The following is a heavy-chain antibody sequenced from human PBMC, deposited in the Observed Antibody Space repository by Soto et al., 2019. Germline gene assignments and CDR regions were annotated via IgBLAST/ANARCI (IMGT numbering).Heavy chain of an antibody. CDR3: AKDLGDRAANWFDT. V-gene: IGHV3-30*18. Sequence: QVQLVESGGGVVQPGRSLRLSCAASGFTFSSYGMHWVRQAPGKGLEWVAVISYDGSNKYYADSVKGRFTISRDNSKNTLYLQMNSLRAEDTAVYYCAKDLGDRAANWFDTWGQGTLVTVSS. D-gene: IGHD1-26*01. CDR2: ISYDGSNK. J-gene: IGHJ5*02. CDR1: GFTFSSYG.